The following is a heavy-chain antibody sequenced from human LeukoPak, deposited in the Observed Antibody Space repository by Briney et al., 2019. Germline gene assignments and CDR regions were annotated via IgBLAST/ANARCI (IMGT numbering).Heavy chain of an antibody. CDR2: IKSDGSST. J-gene: IGHJ4*02. CDR3: ARGFGDY. V-gene: IGHV3-74*01. D-gene: IGHD3-10*01. Sequence: GGSLRLSSAASRFTFSSYWIHWVRQAPGKGLVWVSRIKSDGSSTSYADSVKGRFTISRDNAKNTLYLQMNSLRAEDTAVYYCARGFGDYWGQGTLVTVSS. CDR1: RFTFSSYW.